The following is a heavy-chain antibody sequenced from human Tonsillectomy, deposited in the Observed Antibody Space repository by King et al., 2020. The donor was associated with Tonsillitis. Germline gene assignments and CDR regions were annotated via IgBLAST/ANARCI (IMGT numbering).Heavy chain of an antibody. Sequence: VQLVESGTEVKRPGASVKVSCTASGYTFTSYDINWVRQDTGQGLEWMGWMNPNSANTGYAQKFQGRVTMTRNTSISTAYMELSSLRSEDTAVYYCARGIRDSSGREYFQHWGQGTLVIVSS. D-gene: IGHD6-19*01. CDR2: MNPNSANT. J-gene: IGHJ1*01. CDR3: ARGIRDSSGREYFQH. CDR1: GYTFTSYD. V-gene: IGHV1-8*02.